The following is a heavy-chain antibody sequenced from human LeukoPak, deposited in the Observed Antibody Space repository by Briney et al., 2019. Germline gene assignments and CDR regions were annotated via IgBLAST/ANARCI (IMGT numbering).Heavy chain of an antibody. CDR2: ISGSGGST. J-gene: IGHJ1*01. D-gene: IGHD6-19*01. CDR3: VKDAGSGWYGVGYFQH. CDR1: GFTFSSYA. V-gene: IGHV3-23*01. Sequence: GGSLRLSCAASGFTFSSYAMSWVRQAPGKGLEWVSAISGSGGSTYYADSVKGRFTISRDNSKNTLYLQMSSLRAEDTAVYYCVKDAGSGWYGVGYFQHWGQGTLVTVSS.